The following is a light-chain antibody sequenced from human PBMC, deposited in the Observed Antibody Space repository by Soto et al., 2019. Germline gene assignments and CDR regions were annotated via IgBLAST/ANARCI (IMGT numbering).Light chain of an antibody. Sequence: QSVLTQPASVSGSPGQSITISCTGTSSDVGSFNLVSWYQHHPGKIPRLIIYEGSRRPSGVSDRCSASKSGNAASLTISGIQAEDEGDYYCCSYAPDSAYVFRTGTQGT. J-gene: IGLJ1*01. CDR1: SSDVGSFNL. CDR2: EGS. CDR3: CSYAPDSAYV. V-gene: IGLV2-23*01.